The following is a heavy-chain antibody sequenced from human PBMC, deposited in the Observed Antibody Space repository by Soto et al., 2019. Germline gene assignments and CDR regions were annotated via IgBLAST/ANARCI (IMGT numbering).Heavy chain of an antibody. D-gene: IGHD2-21*02. CDR2: IYFSGAT. V-gene: IGHV4-39*01. J-gene: IGHJ4*02. CDR1: GASISSNNYY. Sequence: QLQLQESGPGLVKPSETLSLTCTVSGASISSNNYYWDWIRQPPGKGLEWIGSIYFSGATYYYPSLTSRVTISVDTSKNQFSLKLTSVTAADTAVYYCARRNCGGDCYYSWGQGTLVTVSS. CDR3: ARRNCGGDCYYS.